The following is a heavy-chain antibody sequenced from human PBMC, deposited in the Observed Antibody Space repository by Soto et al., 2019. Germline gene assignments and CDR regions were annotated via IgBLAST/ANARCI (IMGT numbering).Heavy chain of an antibody. Sequence: QVQLVQSGAEVKKPGSSVKVSCKASGGTFSSYAISWVRQAPGQGLEWMGGIIPIFATANYAQKFPGRVTITADASTSTAYMELSSLRSEDTAIYYCARVRKVLNWFDPWGQGTLVTVSS. CDR3: ARVRKVLNWFDP. D-gene: IGHD2-15*01. CDR2: IIPIFATA. CDR1: GGTFSSYA. J-gene: IGHJ5*02. V-gene: IGHV1-69*12.